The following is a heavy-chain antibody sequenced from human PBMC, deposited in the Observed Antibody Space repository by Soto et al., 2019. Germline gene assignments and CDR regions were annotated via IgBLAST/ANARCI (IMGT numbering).Heavy chain of an antibody. J-gene: IGHJ3*02. CDR3: ARHMGITIFGVAIDAFDI. D-gene: IGHD3-3*01. V-gene: IGHV5-10-1*01. CDR1: GYSFTSYW. Sequence: GESLKISCKGSGYSFTSYWISWVRQIPWKGLEWMGRIDPSDSYTNYSPSFQGHVTISADKSISTAYLQWSSLKASDTAMYYCARHMGITIFGVAIDAFDIWGQGTMVTVSS. CDR2: IDPSDSYT.